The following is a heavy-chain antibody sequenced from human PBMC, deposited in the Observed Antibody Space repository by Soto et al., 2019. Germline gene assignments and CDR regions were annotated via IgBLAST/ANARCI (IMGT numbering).Heavy chain of an antibody. Sequence: PGGSLRLSCAASGFTFSSYAMHWVRQAPGKGLEWVAVISYDGSNKYYADSVKGRFTISRDNSKNTLYLQMNSLRAEDTAVYYCARGEVTAPIFDYWGQGTLVTVSS. J-gene: IGHJ4*02. CDR2: ISYDGSNK. V-gene: IGHV3-30-3*01. CDR3: ARGEVTAPIFDY. D-gene: IGHD2-21*02. CDR1: GFTFSSYA.